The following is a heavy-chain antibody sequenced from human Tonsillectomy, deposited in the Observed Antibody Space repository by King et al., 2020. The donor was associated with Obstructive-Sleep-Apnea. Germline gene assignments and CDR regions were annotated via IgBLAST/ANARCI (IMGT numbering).Heavy chain of an antibody. V-gene: IGHV4-59*08. J-gene: IGHJ4*02. D-gene: IGHD1-26*01. CDR2: IYYSGST. CDR1: GVSISSYY. CDR3: AKLFSWEPDY. Sequence: QVQLQESGPGLVKPSETLSLTCTVSGVSISSYYWSWIRQPPGKGLEWIGYIYYSGSTNYNPPLKSRVTISVDTSKNQFSLKLSSVIAADTAVYYCAKLFSWEPDYWGQGTLVTVSS.